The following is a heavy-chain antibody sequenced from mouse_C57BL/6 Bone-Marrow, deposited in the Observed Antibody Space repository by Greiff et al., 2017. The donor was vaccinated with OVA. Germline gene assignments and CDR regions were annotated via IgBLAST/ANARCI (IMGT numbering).Heavy chain of an antibody. CDR3: ARGSFYGSKYFDV. CDR2: IYPGSGNT. CDR1: GSTFTDYY. D-gene: IGHD1-1*01. Sequence: QVQLQQSGAELVRPGASVKLSCKASGSTFTDYYINWVKQRPGQGLEWIARIYPGSGNTYYNEKFKGKATLTAEKSSSTAYMQLSSLTSEDSAVYFCARGSFYGSKYFDVWGTGTTVTVSS. J-gene: IGHJ1*03. V-gene: IGHV1-76*01.